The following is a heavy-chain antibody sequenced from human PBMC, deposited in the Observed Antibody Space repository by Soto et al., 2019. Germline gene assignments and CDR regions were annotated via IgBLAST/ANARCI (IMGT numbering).Heavy chain of an antibody. J-gene: IGHJ4*02. D-gene: IGHD6-19*01. CDR3: ARDEDSSGWYNFDY. CDR1: GYSISSGYY. CDR2: IYHSGST. Sequence: SETLSLTCAVSGYSISSGYYWGWIRQPPGKGLEWIGSIYHSGSTYYNPSLKSRVTISVDTSTSTVYMELSSLRSEDTAVYYCARDEDSSGWYNFDYWGQGTLVTVSS. V-gene: IGHV4-38-2*02.